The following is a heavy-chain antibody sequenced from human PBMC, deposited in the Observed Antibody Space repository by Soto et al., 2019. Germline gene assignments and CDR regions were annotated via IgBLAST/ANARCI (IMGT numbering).Heavy chain of an antibody. D-gene: IGHD3-3*01. J-gene: IGHJ4*02. V-gene: IGHV3-23*01. CDR3: AKVEDWSGYYKALYYFDY. Sequence: GGSLRLSCAASGFTFSSYAMSWVRQAPGKGLEWVSAISGSGGSTYYADSVKGRFTISRDNSKNTLYLQMNSLRAEDTAVYYCAKVEDWSGYYKALYYFDYWGQGTLVTVSS. CDR1: GFTFSSYA. CDR2: ISGSGGST.